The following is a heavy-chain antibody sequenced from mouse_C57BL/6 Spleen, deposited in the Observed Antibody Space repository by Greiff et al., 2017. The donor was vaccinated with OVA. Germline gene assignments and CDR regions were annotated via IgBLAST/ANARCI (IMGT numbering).Heavy chain of an antibody. CDR1: GYTFTDYN. Sequence: VQLRQSGPELVKPGASVKIPCKASGYTFTDYNMDWVKQSHGKSLEWIGDINPNNGGTIYNQKFKGQATLTVDKSSSTAYMELRSLTSEDTAVYYSARSLYDYASWFAYWGQGTLVTVSA. CDR3: ARSLYDYASWFAY. V-gene: IGHV1-18*01. D-gene: IGHD2-4*01. J-gene: IGHJ3*01. CDR2: INPNNGGT.